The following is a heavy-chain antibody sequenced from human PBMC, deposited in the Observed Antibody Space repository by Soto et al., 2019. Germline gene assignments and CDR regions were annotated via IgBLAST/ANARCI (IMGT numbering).Heavy chain of an antibody. CDR2: AYYSGDT. Sequence: SETLSLTCSVSGGSISRYYWSWIRQPLGKGLEWIGYAYYSGDTGYNPSLKSRVTMAVDTSKSQVSLKLSSVTAADTAVYYCARDRSTYGGGGTGEVKENWFDPWGQGALVTVSS. V-gene: IGHV4-59*01. CDR3: ARDRSTYGGGGTGEVKENWFDP. J-gene: IGHJ5*02. D-gene: IGHD2-8*01. CDR1: GGSISRYY.